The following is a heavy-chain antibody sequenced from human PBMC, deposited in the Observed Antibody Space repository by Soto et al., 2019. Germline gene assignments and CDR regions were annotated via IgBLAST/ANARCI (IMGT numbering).Heavy chain of an antibody. Sequence: SETLSLTCTVSGGSISSYYWSWIRQPAGKGPEWIGRIYTSGSTNYNPSLKSRVTMSVDTSKNQFSLKLSSVTAADTAVYYCARAAVAARRRYDYYYYYGMDVWGQGTTVTVSS. D-gene: IGHD6-6*01. CDR3: ARAAVAARRRYDYYYYYGMDV. CDR1: GGSISSYY. V-gene: IGHV4-4*07. CDR2: IYTSGST. J-gene: IGHJ6*02.